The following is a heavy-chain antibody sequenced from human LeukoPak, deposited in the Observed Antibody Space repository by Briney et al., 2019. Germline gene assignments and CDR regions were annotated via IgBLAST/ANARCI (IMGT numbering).Heavy chain of an antibody. Sequence: PSETLSLTCTVSGGSISSYYWSWIRQPPGKGLEWIGYIYYSGSTNYNPSLKSRVTISVDTSKNQFSLKLSSVTAADTAVYYCARTVRVTSMVRGVMGLDPWGQGTLVTVSS. D-gene: IGHD3-10*01. CDR2: IYYSGST. CDR1: GGSISSYY. V-gene: IGHV4-59*01. J-gene: IGHJ5*02. CDR3: ARTVRVTSMVRGVMGLDP.